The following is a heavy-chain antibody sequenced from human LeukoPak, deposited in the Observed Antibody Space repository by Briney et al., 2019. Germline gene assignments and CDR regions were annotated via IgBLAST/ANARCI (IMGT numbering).Heavy chain of an antibody. CDR3: ARAQGRSSWYQTFQH. Sequence: SETLSLTCTVSGGSISSYYWSWIRQPPGKGLEWIGYIYYSGSTNYNPSLKSRVTISVDTSKNQFSLKLSSVTAADTAVYYCARAQGRSSWYQTFQHWGQGTLVTVSS. J-gene: IGHJ1*01. D-gene: IGHD6-13*01. CDR1: GGSISSYY. V-gene: IGHV4-59*01. CDR2: IYYSGST.